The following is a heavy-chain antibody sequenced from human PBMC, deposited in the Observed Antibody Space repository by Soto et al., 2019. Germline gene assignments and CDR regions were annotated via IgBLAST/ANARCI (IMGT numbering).Heavy chain of an antibody. CDR1: GFTFSSYA. D-gene: IGHD3-3*01. J-gene: IGHJ4*02. V-gene: IGHV3-30-3*01. CDR2: ISYDGSNK. Sequence: SGGSLRLSCAASGFTFSSYAMHWVRQAPGKGLEWVAVISYDGSNKYYADSVKGRFTISRDNSKNTLYLQMNSLRAEDTAVYYCARAPITIFGVVITYYFDYWGQGTLVTVSS. CDR3: ARAPITIFGVVITYYFDY.